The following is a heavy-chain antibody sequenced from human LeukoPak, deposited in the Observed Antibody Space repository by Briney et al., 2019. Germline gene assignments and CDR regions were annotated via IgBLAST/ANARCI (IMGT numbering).Heavy chain of an antibody. CDR1: EFTFSGSV. J-gene: IGHJ6*03. CDR3: TRHPEHDHYYYYYMDV. D-gene: IGHD1-1*01. CDR2: IRSKANSYAT. V-gene: IGHV3-73*01. Sequence: GGSLKLSCAASEFTFSGSVMHWVRQASGKGLEWVGRIRSKANSYATAYAASVKGRFTISRDDSKNTAYLQMNSLKTEDTAVYYCTRHPEHDHYYYYYMDVWGKGTTVTVSS.